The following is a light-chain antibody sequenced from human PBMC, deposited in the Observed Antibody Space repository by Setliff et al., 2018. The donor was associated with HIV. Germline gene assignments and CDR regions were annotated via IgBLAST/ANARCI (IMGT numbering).Light chain of an antibody. V-gene: IGLV2-14*01. CDR2: EVR. Sequence: SALAQPASVSGSPGQSITISCTGTSSDVGGYSYVSWYQQHPGKAPKLIIYEVRNRPSGVSNRFSGSKSGNTASLTISGLQAEDEADYYCSSYAITNTLPFGTGTKVTGL. CDR3: SSYAITNTLP. J-gene: IGLJ1*01. CDR1: SSDVGGYSY.